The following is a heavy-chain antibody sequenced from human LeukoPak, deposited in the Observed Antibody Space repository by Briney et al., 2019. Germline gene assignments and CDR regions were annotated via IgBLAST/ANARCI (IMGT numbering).Heavy chain of an antibody. CDR1: GFTFSSYA. CDR3: ARGAYSGYPLGYYFDY. CDR2: ISYDGSNK. D-gene: IGHD5-12*01. V-gene: IGHV3-30-3*01. J-gene: IGHJ4*02. Sequence: GGSLRLSCAASGFTFSSYAMHWVRQAPGKGLEWVAVISYDGSNKYYADSVKGRFTISRDNSKNTLYLQMNSLRAEDTALYYCARGAYSGYPLGYYFDYWGLGALVIVSS.